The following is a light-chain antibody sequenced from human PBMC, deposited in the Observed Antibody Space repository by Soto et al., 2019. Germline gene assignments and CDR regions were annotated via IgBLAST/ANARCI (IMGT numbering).Light chain of an antibody. CDR2: EVT. CDR3: SSYTTNITPVV. CDR1: SGDIGGYNY. J-gene: IGLJ2*01. V-gene: IGLV2-14*01. Sequence: QSALTQPASLSGSPGQSITIYCTGTSGDIGGYNYVSWYQQHPGKDPKLLISEVTNRPSGVSNRFSGSKSGNTASLTISGLQAEDEADYYCSSYTTNITPVVFGGGTKVTVL.